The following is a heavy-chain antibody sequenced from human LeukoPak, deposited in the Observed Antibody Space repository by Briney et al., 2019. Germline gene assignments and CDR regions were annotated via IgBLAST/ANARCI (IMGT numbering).Heavy chain of an antibody. D-gene: IGHD1-26*01. J-gene: IGHJ4*02. CDR1: GYAFIDYS. CDR3: VSGSSSDY. Sequence: ASVKVSCKTSGYAFIDYSIHWVRQAPGLGLQCVRWINPYTGDTTYAQEFQGRVTMTRDTSISTAYMELSRLRSDDTAVYFCVSGSSSDYWGQGTLVTVSS. V-gene: IGHV1-2*02. CDR2: INPYTGDT.